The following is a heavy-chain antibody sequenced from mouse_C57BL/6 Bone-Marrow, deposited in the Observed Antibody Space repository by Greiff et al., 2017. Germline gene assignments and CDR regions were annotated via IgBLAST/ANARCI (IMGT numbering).Heavy chain of an antibody. CDR3: TRYYDYPYAMDY. CDR2: IDPENGDT. V-gene: IGHV14-4*01. J-gene: IGHJ4*01. D-gene: IGHD2-4*01. Sequence: EVQRVESGAELVRPGASVKLSCTASGFNIKDDYMHWVKQRPEQGLEWIGWIDPENGDTEYASKFQGKATITADTSANTAYLQLSSLTSEDTAVYYCTRYYDYPYAMDYWGQGTSVTVSS. CDR1: GFNIKDDY.